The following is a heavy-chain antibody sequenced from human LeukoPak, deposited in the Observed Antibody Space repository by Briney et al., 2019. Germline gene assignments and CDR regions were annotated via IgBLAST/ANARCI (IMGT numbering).Heavy chain of an antibody. J-gene: IGHJ4*02. CDR3: ARRFYDNLTGHTWYDY. V-gene: IGHV1-18*01. D-gene: IGHD3-9*01. Sequence: ASVKVSCKASGYTFTSNGITWVRQAPGQGLEWVGWISCHNGDTRYAQNFQGRVTVTKDTSTSTVYMELSSLRSEDTAVYYCARRFYDNLTGHTWYDYWGQGALVTVSS. CDR1: GYTFTSNG. CDR2: ISCHNGDT.